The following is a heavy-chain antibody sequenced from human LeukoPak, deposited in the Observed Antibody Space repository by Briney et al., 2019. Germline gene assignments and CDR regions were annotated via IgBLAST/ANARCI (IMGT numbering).Heavy chain of an antibody. J-gene: IGHJ4*02. CDR2: VYYTGST. V-gene: IGHV4-59*08. CDR3: ARHFAYSSSSYFDC. Sequence: NPSETLSLTCSVSGGSVSNYYWSWIRQPPGKGLEWIGYVYYTGSTNYNPSLKSRVTMFEDKSKNQFSLRLYSVTVADTAVHYCARHFAYSSSSYFDCWGQGSLVTVSS. CDR1: GGSVSNYY. D-gene: IGHD6-6*01.